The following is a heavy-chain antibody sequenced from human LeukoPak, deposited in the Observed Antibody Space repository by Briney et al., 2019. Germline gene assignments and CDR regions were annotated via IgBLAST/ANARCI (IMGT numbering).Heavy chain of an antibody. V-gene: IGHV3-23*01. CDR2: IFPSGGEI. J-gene: IGHJ4*02. CDR1: GFTFGTLA. Sequence: GGSLGLPFAASGFTFGTLARMGARRPPGRGLEGVSSIFPSGGEIHYADSVRGRFTISRDNSKSTLSLQMNSLRAEDTAIYYCATYRQVLLPFESWGQGTLVTVSS. CDR3: ATYRQVLLPFES. D-gene: IGHD2-8*02.